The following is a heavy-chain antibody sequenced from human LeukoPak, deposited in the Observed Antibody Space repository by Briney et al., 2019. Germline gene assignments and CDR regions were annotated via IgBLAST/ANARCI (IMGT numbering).Heavy chain of an antibody. CDR1: GYTFTSYG. CDR3: ARAEIVERAGYYFDY. D-gene: IGHD3-22*01. V-gene: IGHV1-18*01. CDR2: ISAYNGNT. Sequence: ASVKVSCKASGYTFTSYGISWVRQAPGQGLEWMGWISAYNGNTNYAQKLQGRVTMTTDTSTSTADMELRSLRSDDTAVYYCARAEIVERAGYYFDYWGQGTLVTVSS. J-gene: IGHJ4*02.